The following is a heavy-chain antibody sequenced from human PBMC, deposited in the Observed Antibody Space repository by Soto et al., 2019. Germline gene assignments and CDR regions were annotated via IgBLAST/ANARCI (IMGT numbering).Heavy chain of an antibody. CDR3: ARTIMSSAPHYFDY. V-gene: IGHV3-72*01. J-gene: IGHJ4*02. D-gene: IGHD1-20*01. CDR2: IRNKANSYTT. CDR1: GFSFSDHY. Sequence: EVQLVESGGGLVQPGGSLRLSCAASGFSFSDHYMEWVRQAPGKGLEWVGRIRNKANSYTTQYAAAVRGRFTLSRDDSKNSLFLQMNSLKTEDTAIYYCARTIMSSAPHYFDYSGQGTLVTVSS.